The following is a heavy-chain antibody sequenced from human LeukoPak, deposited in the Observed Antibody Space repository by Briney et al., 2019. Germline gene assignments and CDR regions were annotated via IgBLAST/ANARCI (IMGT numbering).Heavy chain of an antibody. J-gene: IGHJ4*02. D-gene: IGHD6-13*01. Sequence: SETLSLSCAVYGGSFSGYYWSWIRQPPGKGLEWIGEINHSGSTNYNPSLKSRVTISVDTSKNQFSLKLSSVTAADTAVYYCAKVLYSSSCNNWGQGTLVTVSS. CDR1: GGSFSGYY. CDR3: AKVLYSSSCNN. V-gene: IGHV4-34*01. CDR2: INHSGST.